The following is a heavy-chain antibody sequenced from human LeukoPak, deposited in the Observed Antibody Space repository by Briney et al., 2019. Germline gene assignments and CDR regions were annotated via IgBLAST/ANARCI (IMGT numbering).Heavy chain of an antibody. Sequence: SSETLSLTCTVSGGSISSSSYYWGWIRQPPGKGLEWIGSIYYSGSTYYNPSLKSRVTISVDTSKNQFSLKLSSVTAADTAVYYCARVVPAALDYFDYWGQGTLVTVSS. J-gene: IGHJ4*02. CDR1: GGSISSSSYY. D-gene: IGHD2-2*01. CDR3: ARVVPAALDYFDY. CDR2: IYYSGST. V-gene: IGHV4-39*01.